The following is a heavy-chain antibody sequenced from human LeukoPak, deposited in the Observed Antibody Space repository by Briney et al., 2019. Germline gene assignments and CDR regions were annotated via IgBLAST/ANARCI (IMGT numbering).Heavy chain of an antibody. CDR1: GFTFSNWW. V-gene: IGHV3-74*01. CDR3: ARGGDGAVDY. Sequence: GGSQRLSCDASGFTFSNWWMHWVRQAPGKGLVWVSYVNNDGSSATYADSVRGRFTISRDNAKNTVYLQMNSLRAEDSAVYYCARGGDGAVDYWGQGTLVTVSS. CDR2: VNNDGSSA. J-gene: IGHJ4*02. D-gene: IGHD4-17*01.